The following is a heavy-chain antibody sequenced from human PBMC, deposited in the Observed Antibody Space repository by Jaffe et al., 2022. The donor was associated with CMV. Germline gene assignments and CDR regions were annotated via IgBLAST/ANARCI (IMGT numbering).Heavy chain of an antibody. J-gene: IGHJ4*02. D-gene: IGHD4-17*01. CDR1: GYRFSSYW. CDR3: ARRCNDYDDYYVDY. V-gene: IGHV5-51*01. CDR2: IYPGDSDT. Sequence: EVQLVQSGAEVKKSGESLKISCKGAGYRFSSYWIGWVRQMPGKGLEWMGIIYPGDSDTRYSPSFQGQVTISADKSISTAYLQWSSLKASDTAMYYCARRCNDYDDYYVDYWGQGTLVTVSS.